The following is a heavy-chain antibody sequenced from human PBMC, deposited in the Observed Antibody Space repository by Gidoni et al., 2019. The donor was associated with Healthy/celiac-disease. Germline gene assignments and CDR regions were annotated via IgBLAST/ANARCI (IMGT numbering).Heavy chain of an antibody. Sequence: EVQLVESGGGLVQPGGSLRLSCAASGFTFSSYWMHWVRQAPGKGLVWVSRINSDGSSTSYADSVKGRFTISRDNAKNTLYLQMNSLRAEDTAVYYCARGSDYGDYDDAFDIWGQGTMVTVSS. CDR1: GFTFSSYW. V-gene: IGHV3-74*01. CDR2: INSDGSST. J-gene: IGHJ3*02. CDR3: ARGSDYGDYDDAFDI. D-gene: IGHD4-17*01.